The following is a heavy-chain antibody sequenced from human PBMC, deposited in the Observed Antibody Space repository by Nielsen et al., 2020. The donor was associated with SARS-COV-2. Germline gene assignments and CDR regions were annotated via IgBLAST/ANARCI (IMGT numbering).Heavy chain of an antibody. Sequence: SETLSLTCTVSGGSISSYYWSWIRQPPGKGLEWIGYIYYSGSTNYNPSLKSRVTISVDTSKNQFSLKLSSVTAADTAVYYCARACAKSMRGNGPGDRIVVVPAAIPCGPYYGMDVWGQGTTVTVSS. V-gene: IGHV4-59*01. CDR3: ARACAKSMRGNGPGDRIVVVPAAIPCGPYYGMDV. D-gene: IGHD2-2*01. CDR1: GGSISSYY. CDR2: IYYSGST. J-gene: IGHJ6*02.